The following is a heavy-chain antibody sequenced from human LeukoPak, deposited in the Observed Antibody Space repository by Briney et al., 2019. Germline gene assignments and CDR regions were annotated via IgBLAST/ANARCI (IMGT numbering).Heavy chain of an antibody. D-gene: IGHD3-10*01. CDR1: GYTFTGYY. V-gene: IGHV1-2*02. J-gene: IGHJ6*02. CDR2: INPNSSGT. CDR3: ARGYYGSGSYWAYYYYYYGMDV. Sequence: ASVKVSCKASGYTFTGYYMHWVRQAPGQGLEWMGWINPNSSGTNYAQKFQGRVTMTRDTSISTAYMELSRLRSDDTAVYYCARGYYGSGSYWAYYYYYYGMDVWGQGTTVTVSS.